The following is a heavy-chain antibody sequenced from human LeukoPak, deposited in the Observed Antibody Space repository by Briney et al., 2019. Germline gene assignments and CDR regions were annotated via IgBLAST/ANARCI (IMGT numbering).Heavy chain of an antibody. CDR2: ITGSGGNT. CDR3: ARRGYCGGGTCNRNFEF. CDR1: GFTFSSYV. D-gene: IGHD2-15*01. J-gene: IGHJ4*02. Sequence: GGSLRLSCAASGFTFSSYVMSWVRQAPGKGLEWVSNITGSGGNTYYADSVKGRFTISRDNSKNTLHLQMNSLSAEDTALYYCARRGYCGGGTCNRNFEFWGQGTLVTVSS. V-gene: IGHV3-23*01.